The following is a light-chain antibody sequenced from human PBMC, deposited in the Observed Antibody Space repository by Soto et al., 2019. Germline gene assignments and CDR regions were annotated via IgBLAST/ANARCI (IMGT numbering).Light chain of an antibody. CDR1: QSVSSSY. Sequence: PGSMIKIQEERATLSCRAIQSVSSSYLAWYQQKPGQAPRLLIFGASSRATGIPDRFSGSGSGTDFILTISRLEHEDFAVYYCQQYGNSRWTFGQGTKV. V-gene: IGKV3-20*01. CDR3: QQYGNSRWT. J-gene: IGKJ1*01. CDR2: GAS.